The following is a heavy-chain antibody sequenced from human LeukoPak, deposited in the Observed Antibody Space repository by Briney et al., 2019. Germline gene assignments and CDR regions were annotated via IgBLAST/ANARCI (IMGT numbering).Heavy chain of an antibody. D-gene: IGHD3-22*01. Sequence: SVKVSCKASGGTFSSYAISWVRQAPGQGLEWMGGIIPIFGTATYAQKFQGRVTITTDESTSTAYMELSSLRSEDTAVYYCARVYYDSSGYYSGGVDYWGQGTLVTVSS. J-gene: IGHJ4*02. CDR1: GGTFSSYA. V-gene: IGHV1-69*05. CDR2: IIPIFGTA. CDR3: ARVYYDSSGYYSGGVDY.